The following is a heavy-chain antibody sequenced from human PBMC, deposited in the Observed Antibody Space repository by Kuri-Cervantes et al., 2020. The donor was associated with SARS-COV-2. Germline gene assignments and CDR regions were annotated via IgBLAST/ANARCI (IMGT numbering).Heavy chain of an antibody. D-gene: IGHD6-6*01. CDR3: ARGGLGGQLVDGMDV. CDR2: ISSSSSYI. V-gene: IGHV3-21*01. J-gene: IGHJ6*02. Sequence: GGSLRLSCAASGFTFDDYAMHWVRQAPGKGLEWVASISSSSSYIYYADSVKGRFTISRDNAKNSLYLQMNILRAEDTAVYYCARGGLGGQLVDGMDVWGQGTTVTVSS. CDR1: GFTFDDYA.